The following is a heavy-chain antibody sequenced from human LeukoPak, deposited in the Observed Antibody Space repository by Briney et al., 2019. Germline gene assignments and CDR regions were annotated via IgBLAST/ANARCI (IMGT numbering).Heavy chain of an antibody. V-gene: IGHV3-20*04. CDR1: GFTFDDYG. Sequence: GGSLRLPCAASGFTFDDYGMSWVRQAPGKGLEWVSGINWNGGSTGYADSVKGRFTISRDNAKNSLYLQMNSLRAEDTALYYCARAANYDFWSGLFDYWGQGTLVTVSS. CDR2: INWNGGST. D-gene: IGHD3-3*01. J-gene: IGHJ4*02. CDR3: ARAANYDFWSGLFDY.